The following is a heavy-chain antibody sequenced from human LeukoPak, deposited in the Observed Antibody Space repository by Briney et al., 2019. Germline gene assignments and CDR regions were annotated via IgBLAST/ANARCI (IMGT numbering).Heavy chain of an antibody. Sequence: GGSLRLSCAASGFTFSSYWMSWVRQAPGKGLEWVANIKQDGSEKYYVDSVKGRFTISRDNAKNSLYLQMNSLRAEDTAVYYCAREYDILTGYYRGAFDIWGQGTMVTVSS. D-gene: IGHD3-9*01. V-gene: IGHV3-7*01. CDR1: GFTFSSYW. CDR3: AREYDILTGYYRGAFDI. CDR2: IKQDGSEK. J-gene: IGHJ3*02.